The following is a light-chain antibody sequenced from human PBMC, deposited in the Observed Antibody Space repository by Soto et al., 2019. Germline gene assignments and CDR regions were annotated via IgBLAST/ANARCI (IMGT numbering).Light chain of an antibody. CDR2: DVS. J-gene: IGKJ5*01. CDR1: ESVTNY. CDR3: QQYNNWPIT. V-gene: IGKV3-15*01. Sequence: EIVLTQSPATLSLSPGERGTLSCRASESVTNYLAWYQQKPGQAPRLLVYDVSTRATGIPARFSGSGSGTEFTLTISSLQSEDFAIYYCQQYNNWPITFGQGTRLEIK.